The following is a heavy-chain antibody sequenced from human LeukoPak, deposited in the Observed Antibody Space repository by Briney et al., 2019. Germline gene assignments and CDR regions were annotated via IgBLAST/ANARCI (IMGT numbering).Heavy chain of an antibody. J-gene: IGHJ4*02. D-gene: IGHD2-15*01. Sequence: SGGSLRLSCAASGFIFSDYYMSWIRQAPGKGLEGVSYISSSDSDKKYADSVKGRFTIYRDNAKNSLYLQMNSLRAEDTAVYYCARDPRYSYFDYWGQGTPVTVSS. V-gene: IGHV3-11*05. CDR1: GFIFSDYY. CDR2: ISSSDSDK. CDR3: ARDPRYSYFDY.